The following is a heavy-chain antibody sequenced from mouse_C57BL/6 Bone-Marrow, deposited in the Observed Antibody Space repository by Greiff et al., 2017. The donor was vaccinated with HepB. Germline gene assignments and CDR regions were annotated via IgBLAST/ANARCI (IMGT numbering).Heavy chain of an antibody. J-gene: IGHJ1*03. CDR3: ARPGKLWFHWYFDV. Sequence: QVQLQQSGAELVRPGTSVKVSCKASGYAFTNYLIEWVKQRPGQGLEWIGVINPGSGGTNYNEKFKGKATLTADKSSSTAYMQLSSLTSEDSTVYFCARPGKLWFHWYFDVWGTGTTVTVSS. D-gene: IGHD2-2*01. CDR2: INPGSGGT. V-gene: IGHV1-54*01. CDR1: GYAFTNYL.